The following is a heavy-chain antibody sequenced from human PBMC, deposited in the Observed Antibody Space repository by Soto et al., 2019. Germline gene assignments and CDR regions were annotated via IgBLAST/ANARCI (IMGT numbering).Heavy chain of an antibody. CDR2: ISGGGDTT. V-gene: IGHV3-23*01. J-gene: IGHJ4*02. D-gene: IGHD3-10*01. CDR3: AKGRGGSGSLTPRVDF. Sequence: EVQLLESGGGLVQPGGSLRLSCAASGFTFNNYAMTWVRQAPGKGLEWVSAISGGGDTTSYVDSVKGRFTVSRDGSKNTLYLLMSSLRAEDTALYYCAKGRGGSGSLTPRVDFWGQGTLVTVSS. CDR1: GFTFNNYA.